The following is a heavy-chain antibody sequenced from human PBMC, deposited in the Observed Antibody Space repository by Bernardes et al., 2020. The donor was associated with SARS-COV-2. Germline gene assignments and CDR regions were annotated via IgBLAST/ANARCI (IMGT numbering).Heavy chain of an antibody. Sequence: GGSLRLSCAASKFTFSSYAMSCVRQAPGKGLEWVSSITSSSSYKYYADSVKGRFTISRDNDKNSLYLQMNSLRAEDTAVYFCARESDWNYVFDYWGQGTLVTVSS. CDR2: ITSSSSYK. D-gene: IGHD1-7*01. J-gene: IGHJ4*02. V-gene: IGHV3-21*01. CDR1: KFTFSSYA. CDR3: ARESDWNYVFDY.